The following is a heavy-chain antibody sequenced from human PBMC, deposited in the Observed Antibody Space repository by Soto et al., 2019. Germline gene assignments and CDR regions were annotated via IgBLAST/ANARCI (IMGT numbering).Heavy chain of an antibody. Sequence: GGSLRLSCGASGFTFRRYTMSWVLQVLRKGLEWISSIPGRGVATYYADSVKGLFTISRDSSKNTLYLQMNSPRIDDTAIYSCVRGQAAYDISPSSFGMDYWGPGT. D-gene: IGHD3-22*01. CDR2: IPGRGVAT. CDR3: VRGQAAYDISPSSFGMDY. J-gene: IGHJ4*02. CDR1: GFTFRRYT. V-gene: IGHV3-23*01.